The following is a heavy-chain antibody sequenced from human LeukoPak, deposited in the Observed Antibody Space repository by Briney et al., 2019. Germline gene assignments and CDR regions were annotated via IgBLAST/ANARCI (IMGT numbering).Heavy chain of an antibody. CDR3: ARALLGDSSGYYPNSYYFDY. CDR1: GGSISSGSYY. Sequence: SQTLSLTCTVSGGSISSGSYYWSWTRQPAGKGLEWIGRIYTSGSTNYSPSLKSRVTISVDTSKNQFSLKLSSVTAADTAVYYCARALLGDSSGYYPNSYYFDYWGQGTLVTVSS. J-gene: IGHJ4*02. CDR2: IYTSGST. V-gene: IGHV4-61*02. D-gene: IGHD3-22*01.